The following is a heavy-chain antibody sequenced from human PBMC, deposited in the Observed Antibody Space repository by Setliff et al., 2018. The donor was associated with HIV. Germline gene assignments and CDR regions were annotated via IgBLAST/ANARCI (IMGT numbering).Heavy chain of an antibody. V-gene: IGHV4-34*01. D-gene: IGHD2-15*01. CDR3: ARGFPFCSGGNCRANYFDY. Sequence: SETLSLTCAVYGGSFSGYYWSWIRQPPGKGLEWIGEINHSGSTNYNPSLKSRVTISVDTSKNRFSLKLSSVTAADTAVFYCARGFPFCSGGNCRANYFDYWGQGTLVTVSS. CDR1: GGSFSGYY. J-gene: IGHJ4*02. CDR2: INHSGST.